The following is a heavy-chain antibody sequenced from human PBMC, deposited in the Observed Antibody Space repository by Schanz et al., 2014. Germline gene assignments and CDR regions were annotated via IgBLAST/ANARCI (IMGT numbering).Heavy chain of an antibody. J-gene: IGHJ5*02. Sequence: QVQVIQSGPEVKKPGASVKVSCKASGYTFTNHYLHWVRQAPGQGLEWMGRISPSSVVTNYAQNFQGRVTMTKDTSINTVYMELSTLTSDDTAVYYCARESVSRTRLFDPWGQGTLVTVSS. D-gene: IGHD3-3*01. V-gene: IGHV1-2*06. CDR2: ISPSSVVT. CDR3: ARESVSRTRLFDP. CDR1: GYTFTNHY.